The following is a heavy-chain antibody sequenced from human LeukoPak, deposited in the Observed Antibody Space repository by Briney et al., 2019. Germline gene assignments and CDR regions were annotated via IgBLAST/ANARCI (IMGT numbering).Heavy chain of an antibody. D-gene: IGHD3-3*01. V-gene: IGHV3-7*01. CDR2: IKEDGSDK. CDR1: GFTFSSYA. Sequence: AGGSLRLSCAASGFTFSSYAMSWVRQAPGKGLEWVANIKEDGSDKYYVDSVKGRFTISRDNAENSLHLQMNSLRAEDTAIYYCVRESGVWSGLGIGRPLDVWGKGTAVTVSS. J-gene: IGHJ6*04. CDR3: VRESGVWSGLGIGRPLDV.